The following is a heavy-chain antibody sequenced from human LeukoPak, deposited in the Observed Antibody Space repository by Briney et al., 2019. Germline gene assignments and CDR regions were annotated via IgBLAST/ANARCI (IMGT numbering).Heavy chain of an antibody. CDR3: ARDRWLALDY. CDR1: GGTFSSYA. Sequence: SVKVSCKASGGTFSSYAISWVRQAPGQGLEWMGRIIPIFGTANYAQKFQGRVTITTDVSTSTAYMELRSLRSDDTAVYYCARDRWLALDYWGQGTLVTVSS. D-gene: IGHD5-24*01. V-gene: IGHV1-69*05. J-gene: IGHJ4*02. CDR2: IIPIFGTA.